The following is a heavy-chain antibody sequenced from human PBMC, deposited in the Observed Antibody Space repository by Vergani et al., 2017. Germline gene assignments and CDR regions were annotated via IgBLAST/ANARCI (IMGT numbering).Heavy chain of an antibody. D-gene: IGHD1-26*01. CDR3: AREEKWELPNYYYYYGRDV. J-gene: IGHJ6*02. V-gene: IGHV1-18*01. Sequence: VQLVESGGGLVQPGGSLRLSCAASGFTFSSYWMSWVRQAPGQGLEWMGWISAYNGNTNYAQKLQGRVTMTTDTSTSTAYMGLRSLRSDDTAVYYWAREEKWELPNYYYYYGRDVGGQGSTVTGAS. CDR1: GFTFSSYW. CDR2: ISAYNGNT.